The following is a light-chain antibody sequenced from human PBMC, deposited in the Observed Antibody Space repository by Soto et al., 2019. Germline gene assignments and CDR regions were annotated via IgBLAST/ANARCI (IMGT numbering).Light chain of an antibody. J-gene: IGKJ1*01. CDR3: QQYRT. CDR1: QSVASRN. Sequence: EIVLTQSPGTLSLSPGERATLSCRASQSVASRNLAWYQQKSGQAPRLLIYGASSRAIHTPDRFSGSGSGTDFTLTISGLEPEDFAVYYCQQYRTFGQGTKVDIK. CDR2: GAS. V-gene: IGKV3-20*01.